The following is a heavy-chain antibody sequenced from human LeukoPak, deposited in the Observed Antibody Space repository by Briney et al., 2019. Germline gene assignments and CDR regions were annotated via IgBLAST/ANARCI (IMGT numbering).Heavy chain of an antibody. J-gene: IGHJ6*02. CDR3: AKDLGGKPYYYYGMDV. CDR1: GFTFSSYA. Sequence: PGGSLRLSCAASGFTFSSYAMSWVRQAPGKGLEWVSAISGGGGGTFYADSVKGRFTISRDNSKNPLYLQMNSLRAEDTAVYYCAKDLGGKPYYYYGMDVWGQGTTVTVSS. CDR2: ISGGGGGT. V-gene: IGHV3-23*01.